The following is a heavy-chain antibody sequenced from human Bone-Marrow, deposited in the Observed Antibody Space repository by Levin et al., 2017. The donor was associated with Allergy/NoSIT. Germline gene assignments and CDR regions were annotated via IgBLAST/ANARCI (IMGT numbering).Heavy chain of an antibody. Sequence: RASETLSLTCAVSGGSISRHYWSWIRQPPGKGLEWIGFIYNSGTNNYNPSLKGRVTMSVDTSKNQFSLKLRSVTAADTAIYYCVRDNNWFGPWGQGTLVTVSS. CDR1: GGSISRHY. CDR3: VRDNNWFGP. CDR2: IYNSGTN. V-gene: IGHV4-59*08. J-gene: IGHJ5*02.